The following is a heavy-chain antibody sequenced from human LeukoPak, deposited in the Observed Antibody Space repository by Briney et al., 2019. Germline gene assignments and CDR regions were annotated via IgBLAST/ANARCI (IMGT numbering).Heavy chain of an antibody. V-gene: IGHV3-9*01. CDR1: GFTFDDYA. J-gene: IGHJ4*02. CDR3: AKGGQQLKNLVDY. CDR2: ISWNSGNI. Sequence: PGRSLRLSCAASGFTFDDYAMHWVRQAPGKGLEWVSGISWNSGNIGYADSVKGRFTISRDNAKNSLYLQMNSLRAEDTALYYCAKGGQQLKNLVDYWGQGTLVTVSS. D-gene: IGHD6-13*01.